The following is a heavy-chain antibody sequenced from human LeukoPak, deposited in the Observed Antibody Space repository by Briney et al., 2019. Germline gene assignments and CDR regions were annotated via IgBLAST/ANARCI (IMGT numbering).Heavy chain of an antibody. CDR2: IIPIFGTA. Sequence: GASVTVSCKASGGTFSSYAISWVRQAPGQGLEWMGGIIPIFGTANYAQKFQGRVTITTDESTSTAYMELSSLRSEDTAVYYCARGELSLPSWQLLYNWGQGTLVTVSS. V-gene: IGHV1-69*05. J-gene: IGHJ4*02. D-gene: IGHD2-2*02. CDR1: GGTFSSYA. CDR3: ARGELSLPSWQLLYN.